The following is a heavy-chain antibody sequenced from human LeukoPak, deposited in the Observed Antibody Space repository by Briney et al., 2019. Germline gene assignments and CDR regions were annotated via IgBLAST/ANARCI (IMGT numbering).Heavy chain of an antibody. CDR2: IKQDGSEK. J-gene: IGHJ4*02. CDR3: ARDSSGYFPYFDY. CDR1: GFTFSDYY. D-gene: IGHD3-22*01. Sequence: GGSLRLSCAASGFTFSDYYMSWIRQAPGKGLEWVANIKQDGSEKYYVDSVKGRFTISRDNAKNSLYLQMNSLRAEDTAVYYCARDSSGYFPYFDYWGQGTLVTVSS. V-gene: IGHV3-7*01.